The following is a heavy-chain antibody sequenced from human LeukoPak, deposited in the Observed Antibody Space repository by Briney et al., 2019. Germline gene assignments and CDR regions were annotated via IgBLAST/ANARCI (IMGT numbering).Heavy chain of an antibody. D-gene: IGHD3-9*01. J-gene: IGHJ4*02. CDR2: ISWNSGSI. V-gene: IGHV3-9*01. Sequence: GRSLRLSCAASGFTFDDYAMHWVRQALGKGLEWVSGISWNSGSIGYADSVKGRFTISRDTAKHSLYLQMNSLRAEDTALYYCAKTDNDIWTGPLDYWGEGTLVSVSS. CDR1: GFTFDDYA. CDR3: AKTDNDIWTGPLDY.